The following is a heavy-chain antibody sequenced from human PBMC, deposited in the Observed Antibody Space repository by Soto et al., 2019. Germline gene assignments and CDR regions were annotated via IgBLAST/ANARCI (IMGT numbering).Heavy chain of an antibody. D-gene: IGHD3-3*01. V-gene: IGHV1-69*12. CDR3: AGMYDFWGKGGKWFDP. CDR1: GGTFSSYA. Sequence: QVQLVQSGAEVKKPGSSVKVSCKASGGTFSSYAISWVRQAPGQGLEWMGGIIPIFGTANYAQKFQGRVTITAGESTGTAYMGLGSLGSGDTAGYYCAGMYDFWGKGGKWFDPWGQGTLVTVSS. CDR2: IIPIFGTA. J-gene: IGHJ5*02.